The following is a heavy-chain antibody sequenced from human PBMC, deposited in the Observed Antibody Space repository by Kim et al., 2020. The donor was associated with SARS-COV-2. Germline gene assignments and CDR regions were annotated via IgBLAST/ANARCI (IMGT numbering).Heavy chain of an antibody. CDR3: AADPVEMATIFYYYGMDV. D-gene: IGHD5-12*01. Sequence: SVKVSCKASGFTFTSSAVQWVRQARGQRLEWIGWIVVGSGNTNYAQKFQERVTITRDMSTSTAYMELSSLRSEDTAVYYCAADPVEMATIFYYYGMDVWGQGTTVTVSS. CDR2: IVVGSGNT. J-gene: IGHJ6*02. CDR1: GFTFTSSA. V-gene: IGHV1-58*01.